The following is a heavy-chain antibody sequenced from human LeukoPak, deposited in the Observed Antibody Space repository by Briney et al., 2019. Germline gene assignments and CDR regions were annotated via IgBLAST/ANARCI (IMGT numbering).Heavy chain of an antibody. CDR3: ARAPSEVGGYYPEYFRH. V-gene: IGHV3-74*01. D-gene: IGHD3-22*01. J-gene: IGHJ1*01. Sequence: GGSLRLSCEASGFIFSRYWMHWVRQAPGKGLVWVSRIKSDGKTNYADSVKGRFTISRDNAKNTVSLQMDSLRAEDTGVYYCARAPSEVGGYYPEYFRHWGQGTLVTVSS. CDR2: IKSDGKT. CDR1: GFIFSRYW.